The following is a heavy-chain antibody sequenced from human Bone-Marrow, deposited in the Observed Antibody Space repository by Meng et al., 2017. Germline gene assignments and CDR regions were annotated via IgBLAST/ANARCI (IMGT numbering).Heavy chain of an antibody. CDR2: IWYDGSNK. CDR1: GFTFSSYG. Sequence: GESLKISCAASGFTFSSYGMHWVRQAPGKGLEWVAVIWYDGSNKYYADSVKGRFTISRDNSKNTLYLQMNSLRAEDTAVYYCASGSNYYGSGSYADYFDYWGQGTLVTVSS. J-gene: IGHJ4*02. D-gene: IGHD3-10*01. V-gene: IGHV3-33*01. CDR3: ASGSNYYGSGSYADYFDY.